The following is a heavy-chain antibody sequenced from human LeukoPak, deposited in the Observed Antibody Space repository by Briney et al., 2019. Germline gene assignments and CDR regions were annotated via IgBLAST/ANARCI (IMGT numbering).Heavy chain of an antibody. Sequence: SETLSLTCTVSGASMSSFYWSWIRQTPGKGLDWIGYINYSGSTNYNPSLKSRVTISVDTSKNQFSLKLSSVTAADTAVYYCASSTIFGVDDAFDIWGQGTMVTVSS. J-gene: IGHJ3*02. CDR2: INYSGST. CDR3: ASSTIFGVDDAFDI. CDR1: GASMSSFY. D-gene: IGHD3-3*01. V-gene: IGHV4-59*12.